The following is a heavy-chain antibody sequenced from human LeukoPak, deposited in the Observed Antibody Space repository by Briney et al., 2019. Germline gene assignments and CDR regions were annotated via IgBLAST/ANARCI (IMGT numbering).Heavy chain of an antibody. CDR1: GFTFSSYS. J-gene: IGHJ3*02. V-gene: IGHV3-21*01. CDR2: ISSSSSYI. CDR3: AREILTGYAFDI. Sequence: GGSLRLSCAASGFTFSSYSMNWVSQAPGKGLQWVSSISSSSSYIYYADSVKGRFTISRDNANNSLYLQMNSLRAEDTALYYCAREILTGYAFDIWGQGTMVTVSS. D-gene: IGHD7-27*01.